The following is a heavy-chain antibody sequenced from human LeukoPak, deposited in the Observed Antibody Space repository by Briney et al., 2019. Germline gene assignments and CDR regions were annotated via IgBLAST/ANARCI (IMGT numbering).Heavy chain of an antibody. Sequence: PGRSLRLSCAASGFTFRNYDMHWVRQAPGKGLQWVAVISYDGSKKYYVDSVKGRFTISRDSSKNTLYLQMNSLRTEDTAIYYCAKDRAAHYDFWSGYQMDAWGRGSTVTVSS. V-gene: IGHV3-30*18. J-gene: IGHJ6*02. CDR3: AKDRAAHYDFWSGYQMDA. D-gene: IGHD3-3*01. CDR2: ISYDGSKK. CDR1: GFTFRNYD.